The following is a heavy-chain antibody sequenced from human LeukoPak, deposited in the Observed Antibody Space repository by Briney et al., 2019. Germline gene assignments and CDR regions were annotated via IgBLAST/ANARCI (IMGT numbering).Heavy chain of an antibody. CDR3: ARGYCSGGSCYSYYYYSYMDV. CDR2: IYYSGST. Sequence: NPSETLSLTCTVSGGSISSSSYYWGWIRQPPGKGLEWIGSIYYSGSTYYNPSLKSRVTISVDTSKNQFSLKLSSVTAADTAVYYCARGYCSGGSCYSYYYYSYMDVWGKGTTVTVSS. V-gene: IGHV4-39*07. CDR1: GGSISSSSYY. J-gene: IGHJ6*03. D-gene: IGHD2-15*01.